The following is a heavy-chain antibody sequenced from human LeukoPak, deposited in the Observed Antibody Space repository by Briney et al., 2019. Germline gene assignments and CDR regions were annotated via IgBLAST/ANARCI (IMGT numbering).Heavy chain of an antibody. CDR3: AKSQPSAISWFDP. CDR1: GFTFSNYA. D-gene: IGHD2-2*02. V-gene: IGHV3-23*01. J-gene: IGHJ5*02. Sequence: PGGSLRLSXAASGFTFSNYAMNWVCQAPGKGLEWVSAISSSAASIYYADSVKGRFTISRDNSKNTLWLQMNSLRDEDTAVYYCAKSQPSAISWFDPWGQGTLVTVSS. CDR2: ISSSAASI.